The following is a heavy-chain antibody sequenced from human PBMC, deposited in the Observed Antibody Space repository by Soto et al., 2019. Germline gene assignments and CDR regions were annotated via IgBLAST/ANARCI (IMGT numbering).Heavy chain of an antibody. CDR3: ANDRTAILAEVSWLEF. V-gene: IGHV3-30*18. J-gene: IGHJ4*02. CDR2: ISYDGSKK. Sequence: QEQLVQSGGGVVQPGRSLTLSCAGSGFNFASYGMHWVRQAPGKGLEWVAVISYDGSKKYYGDSVRGRYTISRDNSKNAVNLQVNRLSPEDTAVYSVANDRTAILAEVSWLEFWGQGTLVTVSS. CDR1: GFNFASYG. D-gene: IGHD3-3*01.